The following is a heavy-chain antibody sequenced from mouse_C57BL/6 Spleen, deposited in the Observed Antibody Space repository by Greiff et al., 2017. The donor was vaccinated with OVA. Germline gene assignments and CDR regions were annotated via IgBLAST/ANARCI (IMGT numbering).Heavy chain of an antibody. CDR3: ARSYDYDRYFDY. V-gene: IGHV1-26*01. CDR1: GYTFTDYY. J-gene: IGHJ2*01. D-gene: IGHD2-4*01. CDR2: INPNNGGT. Sequence: EVKLQQSGPELVKPGASVKISCKASGYTFTDYYMNWVKQSHGKSLEWIGDINPNNGGTSYNQKFKGKATLTVDKSSSTAYMELRSLTSEDSAVYYCARSYDYDRYFDYWGQGTTLTVSS.